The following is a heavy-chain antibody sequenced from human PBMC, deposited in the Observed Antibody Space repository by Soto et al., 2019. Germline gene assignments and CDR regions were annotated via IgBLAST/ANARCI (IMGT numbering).Heavy chain of an antibody. CDR3: ARGAYSYGLFDY. V-gene: IGHV4-39*07. D-gene: IGHD5-18*01. CDR2: IYYSGST. J-gene: IGHJ4*02. Sequence: PSETLSLTCTVSGGSISSSSYYWGWIRQPPGKGLEWIGGIYYSGSTYYNPSLKSRVTISVDTSKNQFSLKLSSLTAADTAVYYCARGAYSYGLFDYWGQGTLVTVSS. CDR1: GGSISSSSYY.